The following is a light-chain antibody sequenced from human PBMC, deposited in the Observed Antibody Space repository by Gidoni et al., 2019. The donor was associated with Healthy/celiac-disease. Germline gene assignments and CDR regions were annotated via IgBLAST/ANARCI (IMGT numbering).Light chain of an antibody. J-gene: IGKJ2*01. V-gene: IGKV3-11*01. CDR1: QSVSSY. CDR2: DAS. CDR3: QQRSNWPPMYT. Sequence: EIVLTQSPATLSLSPGARATLSCRASQSVSSYLAWYQQKPGQAPRLLIYDASSRATGIPARFSGSGSGTDFTLTISSLEPEDFAVYYCQQRSNWPPMYTFGQGTKLEIK.